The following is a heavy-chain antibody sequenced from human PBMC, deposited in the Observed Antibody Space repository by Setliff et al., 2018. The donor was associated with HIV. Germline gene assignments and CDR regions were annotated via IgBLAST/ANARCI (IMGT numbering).Heavy chain of an antibody. J-gene: IGHJ4*02. Sequence: SETLSLTCTVSGASISSYYWSWIRQPPGKGLEWIASAHYSGAIFYNPSLKSRVTMSVDTSGSRFSLKLTSVTAADTAVYYCARPSFGIGGGANFDSWGRGTLVTVSS. CDR2: AHYSGAI. CDR3: ARPSFGIGGGANFDS. CDR1: GASISSYY. V-gene: IGHV4-59*05. D-gene: IGHD3-3*01.